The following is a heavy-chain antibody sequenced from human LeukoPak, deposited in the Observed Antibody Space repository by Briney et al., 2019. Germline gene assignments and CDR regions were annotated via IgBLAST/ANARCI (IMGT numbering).Heavy chain of an antibody. D-gene: IGHD6-6*01. CDR3: ARAGGSIAARLDY. V-gene: IGHV4-59*01. CDR1: GGSISSYY. CDR2: IYYSGST. Sequence: SETLSLTCTVSGGSISSYYWSWIRQPPRKGLEWIGYIYYSGSTNYNPSLKSRVTISVDTSKNQFSLKLSSVTAADTAVYYCARAGGSIAARLDYWGQGTLVTVSS. J-gene: IGHJ4*02.